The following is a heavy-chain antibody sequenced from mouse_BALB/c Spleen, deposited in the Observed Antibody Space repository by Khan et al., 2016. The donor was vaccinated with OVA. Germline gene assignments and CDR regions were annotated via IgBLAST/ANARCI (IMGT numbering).Heavy chain of an antibody. CDR3: ARVKA. J-gene: IGHJ2*01. D-gene: IGHD1-3*01. CDR1: GFNLKDTY. CDR2: IDPANGNT. V-gene: IGHV14-3*02. Sequence: VQLQHSGAELVKPGASVKLSCTASGFNLKDTYMHWVKQRPEQGLEWIGRIDPANGNTKYEPKLQGKATISDDTSSNKAYLQLSSLTSEDTASYDCARVKAWGQGTTLTVS.